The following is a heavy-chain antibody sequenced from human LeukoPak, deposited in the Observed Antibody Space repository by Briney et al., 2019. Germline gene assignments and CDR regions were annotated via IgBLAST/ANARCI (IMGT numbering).Heavy chain of an antibody. CDR3: AREGYHYYGMDV. V-gene: IGHV1-46*01. J-gene: IGHJ6*02. Sequence: ASVKVSCKASGYTFTNYYMHWVRKAPGHGLEWMGVINPSGGSTTYAQKFQGRVIMTRDASTTTVHVELSSLGSEDTAVYYCAREGYHYYGMDVWGQGTTVTVSS. CDR2: INPSGGST. CDR1: GYTFTNYY. D-gene: IGHD2-15*01.